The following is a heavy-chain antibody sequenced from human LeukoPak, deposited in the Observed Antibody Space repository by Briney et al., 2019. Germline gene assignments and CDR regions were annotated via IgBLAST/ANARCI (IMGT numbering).Heavy chain of an antibody. D-gene: IGHD6-13*01. V-gene: IGHV1-69*13. Sequence: EASVKVSCKASGGTFSSYAISWVRQAPGQGLEWMGGIIPIFGTANYAQKFQGRVTITADESTSTAYMELSSLRSEDTAVYYCARGVASAGNYYYYYMDVWGKGTTVTISS. CDR3: ARGVASAGNYYYYYMDV. CDR1: GGTFSSYA. J-gene: IGHJ6*03. CDR2: IIPIFGTA.